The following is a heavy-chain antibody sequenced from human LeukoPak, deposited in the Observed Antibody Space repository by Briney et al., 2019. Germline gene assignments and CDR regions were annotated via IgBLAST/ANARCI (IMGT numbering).Heavy chain of an antibody. J-gene: IGHJ5*02. CDR3: AKDTGGRLGP. CDR2: ITRTGSNT. Sequence: GGSLRLSCAASGFSISSSATTWVRQVPGKGLDWVSTITRTGSNTFYADSVKGRFTISRDNSNNTLYLQMSSLRVEDTAMYFCAKDTGGRLGPWGQGTLVTVSS. CDR1: GFSISSSA. V-gene: IGHV3-23*01. D-gene: IGHD2-8*02.